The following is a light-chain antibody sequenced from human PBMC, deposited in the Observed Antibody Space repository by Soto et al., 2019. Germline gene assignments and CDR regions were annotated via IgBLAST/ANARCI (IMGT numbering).Light chain of an antibody. V-gene: IGKV3-15*01. J-gene: IGKJ1*01. CDR1: QSVGSN. CDR3: QQYNDWRT. CDR2: GAS. Sequence: EVVMTQSPATLSVSPGERATLSCRASQSVGSNLAWYQQKPGQAPSLLIYGASTRATDIPARFSGSGSGTEFTLTISSLQSEDFAVYYCQQYNDWRTFGQGTKVDIK.